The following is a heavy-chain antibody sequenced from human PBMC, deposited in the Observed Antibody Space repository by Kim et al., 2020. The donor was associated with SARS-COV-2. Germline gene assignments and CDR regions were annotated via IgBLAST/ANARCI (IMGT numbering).Heavy chain of an antibody. J-gene: IGHJ3*02. V-gene: IGHV1-69*01. CDR3: ARSTKYYYDSSGYGAFDI. D-gene: IGHD3-22*01. Sequence: FQGRVTITADESTSTVYMELSSLRSEDTAVYYCARSTKYYYDSSGYGAFDIWGQGTMVTVSS.